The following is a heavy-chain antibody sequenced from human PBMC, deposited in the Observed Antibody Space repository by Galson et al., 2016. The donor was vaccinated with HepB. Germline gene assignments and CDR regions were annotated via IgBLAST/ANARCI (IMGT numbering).Heavy chain of an antibody. Sequence: QSGAEVKKPGESLKISCKASGYIFTNYAIHWVRQAPGQSLEWMGWINVANGNTNYSQKFQGRVTVTRDTSATTAYMELSSLGSEDTAVYYCARLGRGFTQGNPPLGHWGQGTLVTVSS. CDR1: GYIFTNYA. V-gene: IGHV1-3*01. CDR2: INVANGNT. J-gene: IGHJ4*02. D-gene: IGHD5-12*01. CDR3: ARLGRGFTQGNPPLGH.